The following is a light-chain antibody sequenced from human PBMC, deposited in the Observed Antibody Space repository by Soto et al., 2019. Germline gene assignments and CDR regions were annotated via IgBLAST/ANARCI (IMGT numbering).Light chain of an antibody. Sequence: EIVMTQSPATLSVSPGERATLSCRASESVSDNLAWYQQRRGQAPRLLIFGASTRATGIPARFSGSGSRTGFTLTISSLQSEDFAVYYCQQYNSWPPKWTFGQGTKV. CDR3: QQYNSWPPKWT. CDR1: ESVSDN. J-gene: IGKJ1*01. V-gene: IGKV3-15*01. CDR2: GAS.